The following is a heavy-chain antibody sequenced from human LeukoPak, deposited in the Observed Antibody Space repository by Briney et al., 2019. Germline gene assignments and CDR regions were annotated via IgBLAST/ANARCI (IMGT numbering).Heavy chain of an antibody. CDR1: GFNFSNYA. CDR2: ISGSGGST. Sequence: GGSLRLSCAASGFNFSNYAMTWVRQAPGKGLEWVSAISGSGGSTFYADSVKGRFTISRDNSKNTLYLQMNSLRAEDTAVYYCAKDRQYSYGYPVYFEYWGQGTLVTVSS. V-gene: IGHV3-23*01. CDR3: AKDRQYSYGYPVYFEY. D-gene: IGHD5-18*01. J-gene: IGHJ4*02.